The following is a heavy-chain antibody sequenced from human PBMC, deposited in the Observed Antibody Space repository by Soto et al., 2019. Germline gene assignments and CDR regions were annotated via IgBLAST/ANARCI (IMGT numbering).Heavy chain of an antibody. J-gene: IGHJ6*03. D-gene: IGHD2-2*01. CDR1: GGSFSGYY. CDR3: ARWVVPAAFYYMDV. V-gene: IGHV4-34*01. CDR2: INHSGST. Sequence: PSETLSLTCAVYGGSFSGYYWSWIRQPPGKGLEWIGEINHSGSTNYNPSLKSRVTISVDTSKNQFSLKLSSVTAADTAVYYCARWVVPAAFYYMDVWGQGTTVTVSS.